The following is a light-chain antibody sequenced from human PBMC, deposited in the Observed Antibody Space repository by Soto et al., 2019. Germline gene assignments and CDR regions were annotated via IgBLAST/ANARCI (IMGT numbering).Light chain of an antibody. J-gene: IGKJ1*01. CDR2: AAS. CDR1: QGTSNY. V-gene: IGKV1-27*01. CDR3: QKYNSAPTWT. Sequence: DIQMTQSPSSLSASVGDRVTITCRASQGTSNYLAWYQQKPGKVPKLLIYAASTLQSGVPSRFRGSGSGTHFTLTISSLQPEDVATYYCQKYNSAPTWTFGQGTKVEIK.